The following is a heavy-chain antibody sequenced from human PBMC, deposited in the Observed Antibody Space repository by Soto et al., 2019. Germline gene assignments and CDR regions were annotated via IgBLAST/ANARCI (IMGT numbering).Heavy chain of an antibody. V-gene: IGHV1-69*02. Sequence: QVQLVRSGAEVKKPGSSVKVSCKASGGTFSSYTISWVRQAPGQGLEWMGRIIPILGIANYAQKFQGRVTITADKSTSTAYMELSSLRSEDTAVYYCARSVNGEDLRFDYWGQGTLVTVSS. CDR1: GGTFSSYT. CDR3: ARSVNGEDLRFDY. D-gene: IGHD4-17*01. CDR2: IIPILGIA. J-gene: IGHJ4*02.